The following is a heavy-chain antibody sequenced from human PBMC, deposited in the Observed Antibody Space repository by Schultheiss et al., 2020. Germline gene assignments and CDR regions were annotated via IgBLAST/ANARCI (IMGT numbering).Heavy chain of an antibody. V-gene: IGHV4-59*08. Sequence: SETLSLTCTVSGGSISSYYWSWIRQPPGKGLEWIGFIYYSGSTTYNPSLKSRVTMSGDTSRNQFYLKLSSVTAADTAVYYCARHHPYSSSRPYYFDYWGQGTLVTVSS. CDR1: GGSISSYY. CDR2: IYYSGST. D-gene: IGHD6-13*01. CDR3: ARHHPYSSSRPYYFDY. J-gene: IGHJ4*02.